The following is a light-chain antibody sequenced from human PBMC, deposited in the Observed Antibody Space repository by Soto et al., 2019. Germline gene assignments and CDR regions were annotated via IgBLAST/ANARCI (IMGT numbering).Light chain of an antibody. CDR2: GAS. CDR3: QQYSSSLFT. V-gene: IGKV3-20*01. CDR1: QSVSSSY. J-gene: IGKJ3*01. Sequence: EIVLTQSPGTLSLSPGERATLSCRASQSVSSSYLAWYQQKPGQAPRLLIYGASSRATGIPDRFSGSGSGTDFTLTISRLEPEDCAVYYCQQYSSSLFTFGPGTKVDIK.